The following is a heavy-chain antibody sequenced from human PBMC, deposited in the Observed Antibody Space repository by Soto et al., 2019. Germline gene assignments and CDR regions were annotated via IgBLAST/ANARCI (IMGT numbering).Heavy chain of an antibody. D-gene: IGHD2-15*01. J-gene: IGHJ4*02. CDR2: ISAYNGNT. CDR1: GYTFTSYG. V-gene: IGHV1-18*01. Sequence: QVQLVQSGTEVKKPGASVKVSCKASGYTFTSYGISWVRQAPGQGLEWMGWISAYNGNTNYAQKLQGRVTMTTDTSTSTAHMELRSMRSDDTAVYYCVRVRAATLVDYRGQGSLVTVSS. CDR3: VRVRAATLVDY.